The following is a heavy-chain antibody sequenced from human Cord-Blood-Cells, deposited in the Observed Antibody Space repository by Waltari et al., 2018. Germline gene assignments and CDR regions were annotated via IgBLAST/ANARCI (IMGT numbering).Heavy chain of an antibody. Sequence: QVQLVESGGGVVQPGRSLRLSCAASGFTFSSYGMHWVRQAPGKGLEWVAVLSYDGSNKYYADSVKGRFTISRDNSKNTLYLQMNSLRAEDTAVYYCAKENSSSSFFAFDIWGQGTMVTVSS. CDR3: AKENSSSSFFAFDI. CDR1: GFTFSSYG. D-gene: IGHD6-6*01. J-gene: IGHJ3*02. CDR2: LSYDGSNK. V-gene: IGHV3-30*18.